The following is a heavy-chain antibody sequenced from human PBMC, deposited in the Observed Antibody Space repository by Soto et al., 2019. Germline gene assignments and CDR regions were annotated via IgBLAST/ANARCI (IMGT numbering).Heavy chain of an antibody. CDR1: GFTFSDYY. V-gene: IGHV3-11*05. CDR3: ARDRVGDGGDSSGENWFDP. Sequence: QVQLVESGGGLVKPGGSLRLSCAASGFTFSDYYMSWIRQAPGKGLEWVSYISSSSSYTNYADSVKGRFTISRDNAKNSLYLQMNSLRAEDTAVYYCARDRVGDGGDSSGENWFDPWGQGTLVTVSS. CDR2: ISSSSSYT. D-gene: IGHD3-22*01. J-gene: IGHJ5*02.